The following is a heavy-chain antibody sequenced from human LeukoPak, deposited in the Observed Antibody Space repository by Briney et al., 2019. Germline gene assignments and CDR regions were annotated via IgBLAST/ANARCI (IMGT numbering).Heavy chain of an antibody. D-gene: IGHD3-16*02. J-gene: IGHJ4*02. CDR3: AKDKDDYVWGSYRSIDY. CDR1: GFTFSSYA. Sequence: GGSLRLSCAASGFTFSSYAMSWVRQAPGEGLEWVSAISGSGGSTYYADSVKGRFTISRDNSKNTLYLQMNSLRAEDTAVYYCAKDKDDYVWGSYRSIDYWGQGTLVTVSS. CDR2: ISGSGGST. V-gene: IGHV3-23*01.